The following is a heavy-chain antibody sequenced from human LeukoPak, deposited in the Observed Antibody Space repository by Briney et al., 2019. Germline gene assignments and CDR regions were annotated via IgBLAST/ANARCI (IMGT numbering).Heavy chain of an antibody. CDR1: GFTFSSYW. Sequence: GGSLRLSCAASGFTFSSYWMHWVRQAPGKGLVWVSRINSDGSSTSYADSVKGRFTISRDNAKNTLYLQMNSLGAEDTAVYYCARDAYDSSGYYPFDYWGQGTLVTVSS. CDR3: ARDAYDSSGYYPFDY. D-gene: IGHD3-22*01. J-gene: IGHJ4*02. CDR2: INSDGSST. V-gene: IGHV3-74*01.